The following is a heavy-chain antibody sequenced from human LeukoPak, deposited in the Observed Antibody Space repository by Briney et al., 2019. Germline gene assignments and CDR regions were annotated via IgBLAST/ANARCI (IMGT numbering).Heavy chain of an antibody. CDR3: AIYNWNNQREIDY. Sequence: GGSLRLSCAASGFTFSGHWMSWVRQAPGKGLEWVANIKHNGGETYYLDSMRGRFTISRDNTKNSLYLQMNSLRAEDTAVYHCAIYNWNNQREIDYWGQGTLVTVSS. D-gene: IGHD1/OR15-1a*01. J-gene: IGHJ4*02. V-gene: IGHV3-7*01. CDR1: GFTFSGHW. CDR2: IKHNGGET.